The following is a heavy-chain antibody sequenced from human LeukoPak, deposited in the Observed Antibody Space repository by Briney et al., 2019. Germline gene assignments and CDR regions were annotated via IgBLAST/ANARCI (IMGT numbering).Heavy chain of an antibody. Sequence: PGGSLRLSCAASGFTFSSYAMSWVRQAPGKGLEWVANIKQDGSEKYYVDSVKGRFTISRDNAKNSLYLQMNSLRAEDTAVYYCARVTNDYSLDYWGQGTLVTVSS. CDR2: IKQDGSEK. D-gene: IGHD4-11*01. J-gene: IGHJ4*02. CDR3: ARVTNDYSLDY. V-gene: IGHV3-7*01. CDR1: GFTFSSYA.